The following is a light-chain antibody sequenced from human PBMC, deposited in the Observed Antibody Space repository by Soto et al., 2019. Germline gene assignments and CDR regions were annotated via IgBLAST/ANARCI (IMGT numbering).Light chain of an antibody. V-gene: IGLV2-23*02. CDR3: CSSGGSPTYV. J-gene: IGLJ1*01. CDR1: RSNVGSYKL. Sequence: QSVLTQPASVSGSPGQSITISCTGTRSNVGSYKLVSWYQQHPGKPPKLMIFEVNKRPSGVSNRFSGSKSGNTASLTISGLKVEDEADYYCCSSGGSPTYVFGTGTKLTVL. CDR2: EVN.